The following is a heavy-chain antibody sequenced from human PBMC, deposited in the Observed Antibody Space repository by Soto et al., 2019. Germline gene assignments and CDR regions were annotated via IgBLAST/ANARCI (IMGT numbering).Heavy chain of an antibody. V-gene: IGHV4-59*08. Sequence: SETLSLTCTVSGGSISSYYWSWIRQPPGKGLEWIGYIYYSGSTNYNPSLKSRVTISVDTSKNQFSLKLSSVTAAGTAVYYCARHGSYSSGWNREIYFDYWGQGTLVTVSS. CDR3: ARHGSYSSGWNREIYFDY. J-gene: IGHJ4*02. CDR2: IYYSGST. CDR1: GGSISSYY. D-gene: IGHD6-19*01.